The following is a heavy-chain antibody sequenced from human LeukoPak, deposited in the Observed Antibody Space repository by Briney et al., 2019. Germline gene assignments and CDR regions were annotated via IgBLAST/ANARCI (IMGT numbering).Heavy chain of an antibody. Sequence: GGSLRLSCTASGFAVSNNYMSWVRQAPGKGLDWVSLIYSGGNTYYADSVKGRFTISRDSSKNTLYLQMNSLRAEDTAVYYCARGAAVAVTFDYWGQGTLVTVS. CDR3: ARGAAVAVTFDY. CDR1: GFAVSNNY. V-gene: IGHV3-53*01. D-gene: IGHD6-19*01. J-gene: IGHJ4*02. CDR2: IYSGGNT.